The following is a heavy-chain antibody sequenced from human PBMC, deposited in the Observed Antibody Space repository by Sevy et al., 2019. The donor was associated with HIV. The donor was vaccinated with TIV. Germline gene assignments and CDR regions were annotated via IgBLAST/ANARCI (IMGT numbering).Heavy chain of an antibody. CDR1: GDSVSSNSAA. V-gene: IGHV6-1*01. CDR2: TYYRSKWYN. D-gene: IGHD1-26*01. Sequence: SQTLSLTCAISGDSVSSNSAAWNWIRQSPSRGLEWLGRTYYRSKWYNDYAVSVKSRITINPDTSKNQFSLQLNSVTPEDSAVYYCARGQIRVVGATDHNWFDPWGQGTLVTVSS. J-gene: IGHJ5*02. CDR3: ARGQIRVVGATDHNWFDP.